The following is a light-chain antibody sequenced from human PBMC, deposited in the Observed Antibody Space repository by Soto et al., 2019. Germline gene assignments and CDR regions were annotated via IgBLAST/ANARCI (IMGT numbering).Light chain of an antibody. V-gene: IGLV2-11*01. J-gene: IGLJ1*01. CDR2: DVT. CDR3: CSFAGSNTLYI. CDR1: SGDVGDYNY. Sequence: QSALTQPRSVSGSPGQSVTISCTGSSGDVGDYNYVSWYQQHPGKAPKLMIYDVTKRPSGVPDRFSGSKSGNTASLTISGVQAEDEADYYCCSFAGSNTLYIFGAATKVTVL.